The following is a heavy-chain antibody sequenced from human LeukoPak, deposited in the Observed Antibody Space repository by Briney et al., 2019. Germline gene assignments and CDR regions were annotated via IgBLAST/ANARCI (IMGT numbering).Heavy chain of an antibody. V-gene: IGHV3-7*01. CDR3: ATNYYDSSGYYYVPYY. D-gene: IGHD3-22*01. CDR2: IKGDGSEK. J-gene: IGHJ4*02. Sequence: GGSLRLSCAASGFTFSSYWMSWVRQAPGRGLEWVANIKGDGSEKYYADSVKGRFTISRDNSKNTLYLQMNSLRAEDTAVYYCATNYYDSSGYYYVPYYWGQGTLVTVSS. CDR1: GFTFSSYW.